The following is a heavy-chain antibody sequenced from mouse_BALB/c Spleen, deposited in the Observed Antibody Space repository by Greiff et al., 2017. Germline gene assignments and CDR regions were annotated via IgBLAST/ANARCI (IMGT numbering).Heavy chain of an antibody. Sequence: QVQLKESGPGLVAPSQSLSITCTVSGFSLTSYGVHWVRQPPGKGLEWLGVIWAGGSTNYNSALMSRLSISKDNSKSQVFLKMNSLQTDDTAMYYCASPGTDAYWGQGTLVTVSA. CDR2: IWAGGST. V-gene: IGHV2-9*02. CDR3: ASPGTDAY. CDR1: GFSLTSYG. J-gene: IGHJ3*01. D-gene: IGHD4-1*01.